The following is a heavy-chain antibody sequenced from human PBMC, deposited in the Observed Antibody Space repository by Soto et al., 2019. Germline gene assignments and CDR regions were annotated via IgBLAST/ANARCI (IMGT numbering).Heavy chain of an antibody. Sequence: GASVKVSCKVSGGAFHSSALNWVRQAPGQGLEWIGGIIPMSDSPNYAQGFQGRVTIIADISTTTAYMEVRSLRSEDTAVYYCARASGYYDILTGYYYFDYWGQGTLVTVSS. CDR3: ARASGYYDILTGYYYFDY. CDR2: IIPMSDSP. V-gene: IGHV1-69*06. J-gene: IGHJ4*02. D-gene: IGHD3-9*01. CDR1: GGAFHSSA.